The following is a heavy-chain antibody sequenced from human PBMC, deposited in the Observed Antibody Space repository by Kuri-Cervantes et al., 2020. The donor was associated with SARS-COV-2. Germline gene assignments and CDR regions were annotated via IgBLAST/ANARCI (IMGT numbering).Heavy chain of an antibody. CDR2: IIPIFGTA. V-gene: IGHV1-69*05. J-gene: IGHJ5*02. CDR3: AKYGTDDYLSTYFGRGSWFDP. D-gene: IGHD3-3*01. CDR1: GGTFSSYA. Sequence: SVKVSCKASGGTFSSYAISWVRQAPGQGLEWMGGIIPIFGTANYAQKFQGRVTITTDESTSTAYMELSSLRSADTAVYFCAKYGTDDYLSTYFGRGSWFDPWGHGTLVTVSS.